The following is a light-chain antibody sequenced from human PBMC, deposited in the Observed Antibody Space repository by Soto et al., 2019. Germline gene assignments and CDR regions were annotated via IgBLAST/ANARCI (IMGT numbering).Light chain of an antibody. V-gene: IGKV3-15*01. J-gene: IGKJ1*01. CDR1: QSVSSN. Sequence: EIVMTQSPATLSVSPGERATLSCRASQSVSSNLAWYQQRSGQAPRLFIHAASTRATGIPARFSGSGSGTEFTLTISSLQSEDFAVYYCQQYNNWPWTFGQGTKVEIK. CDR2: AAS. CDR3: QQYNNWPWT.